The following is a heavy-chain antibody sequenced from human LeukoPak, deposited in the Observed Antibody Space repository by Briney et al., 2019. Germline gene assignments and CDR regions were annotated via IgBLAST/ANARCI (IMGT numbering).Heavy chain of an antibody. CDR2: VSPPGGGT. CDR3: AKEAGFCSGGNCFPQGNWFDH. CDR1: GFTFSSYS. J-gene: IGHJ5*02. D-gene: IGHD2-15*01. Sequence: GGSLRLSCAASGFTFSSYSMNWVRQAPGKGLEWLSGVSPPGGGTYYADSVKGRFTISRDNSKNTLYLQMNSLRPEDTAVYYCAKEAGFCSGGNCFPQGNWFDHWGQGTLVTVSS. V-gene: IGHV3-23*01.